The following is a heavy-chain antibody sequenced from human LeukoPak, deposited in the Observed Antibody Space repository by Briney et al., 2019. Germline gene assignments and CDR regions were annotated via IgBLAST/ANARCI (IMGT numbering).Heavy chain of an antibody. D-gene: IGHD6-6*01. V-gene: IGHV3-48*01. Sequence: GGSLRLSCAASGFTFSSYSMNWVRQAPGRGLEWVSYISSSSSTIYYADSVKGRFTISRDNAKNSLYLQMNSLRAEDTAVYYCAIDHASPKDAFDIWGQGTMVTVSS. CDR2: ISSSSSTI. J-gene: IGHJ3*02. CDR3: AIDHASPKDAFDI. CDR1: GFTFSSYS.